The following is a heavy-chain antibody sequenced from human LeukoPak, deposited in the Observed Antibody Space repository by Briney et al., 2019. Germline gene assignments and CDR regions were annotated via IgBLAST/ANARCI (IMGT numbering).Heavy chain of an antibody. V-gene: IGHV4-38-2*02. CDR1: GYSISSGYY. D-gene: IGHD6-13*01. CDR2: IYHTGST. CDR3: ARAYSSSWYFNWFDP. Sequence: PSETLSLTCTVSGYSISSGYYWAWIRQPPGKGLEWIGNIYHTGSTYYNPSLKSRVTTSVDTSKNQFSLKLSSVTAADTAVYYCARAYSSSWYFNWFDPWGQGTLVTVSS. J-gene: IGHJ5*02.